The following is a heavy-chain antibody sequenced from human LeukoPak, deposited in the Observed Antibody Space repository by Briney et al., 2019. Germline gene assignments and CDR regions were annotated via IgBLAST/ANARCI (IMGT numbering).Heavy chain of an antibody. CDR1: GFTFSSYW. CDR3: ARDEGYYYDSSGYYLFDY. Sequence: GGSLRLSCAASGFTFSSYWMSWVRQAPGKGLEWVANIKQDGSEKYYVDSVKGRFTISRDNAKNSLYLQMNSLRAEDTAVYYCARDEGYYYDSSGYYLFDYWGRGTLVTVSS. V-gene: IGHV3-7*01. CDR2: IKQDGSEK. J-gene: IGHJ4*02. D-gene: IGHD3-22*01.